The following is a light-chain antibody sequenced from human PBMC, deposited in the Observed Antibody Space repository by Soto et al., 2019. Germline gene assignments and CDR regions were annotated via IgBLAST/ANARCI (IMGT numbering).Light chain of an antibody. V-gene: IGLV2-14*01. Sequence: QSVLTQPASVSGSPGQSITISCTGTSSDVGGSNYVSWYQQHPGKATKLMIYDVSNRPSGVSNRFSGSKSGNTASLTISGLQAEDEAEYYCSSYTSRSTLVFGTGTKVTVL. J-gene: IGLJ1*01. CDR3: SSYTSRSTLV. CDR1: SSDVGGSNY. CDR2: DVS.